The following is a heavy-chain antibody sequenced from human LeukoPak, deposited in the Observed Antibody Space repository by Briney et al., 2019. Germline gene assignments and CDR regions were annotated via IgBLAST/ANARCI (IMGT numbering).Heavy chain of an antibody. CDR3: AREKLSDLITDDSSGYFDY. CDR1: GYTFTSYG. D-gene: IGHD3-22*01. Sequence: ASVKVSCKASGYTFTSYGISWVRQAPGQGLEWMGWISAYNDNTNYAQKLQGRVTMTTDTSTSTAYMELRSLRSDDTAVYYCAREKLSDLITDDSSGYFDYWGQGTLVTVSS. CDR2: ISAYNDNT. V-gene: IGHV1-18*01. J-gene: IGHJ4*02.